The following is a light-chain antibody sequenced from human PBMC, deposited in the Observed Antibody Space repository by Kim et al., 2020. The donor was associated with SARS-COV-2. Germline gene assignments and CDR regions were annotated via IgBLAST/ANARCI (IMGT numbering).Light chain of an antibody. Sequence: ASVGARVTITCRASQGISSWLAWYQQKPGKAPKLLIYYASTLESGVPSRFSGSGSGTEFTLTITGLQPDDFATYYCQQYNSYLPTFGGGTKVDIK. CDR3: QQYNSYLPT. J-gene: IGKJ4*01. V-gene: IGKV1-5*01. CDR2: YAS. CDR1: QGISSW.